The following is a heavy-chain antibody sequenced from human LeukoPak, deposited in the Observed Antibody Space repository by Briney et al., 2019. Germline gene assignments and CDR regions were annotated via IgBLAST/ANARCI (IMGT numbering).Heavy chain of an antibody. CDR3: ARVYSDYISYLDF. CDR1: GYTFISYG. Sequence: ASVKVPCKASGYTFISYGISWVRQAPGQGLEWMGWINIYNGHTNYAQKFQGRVTMTTDTSTSTAYMELRSLRSDDTAMFFCARVYSDYISYLDFWGQGTLVTVSS. CDR2: INIYNGHT. V-gene: IGHV1-18*01. D-gene: IGHD4-11*01. J-gene: IGHJ4*02.